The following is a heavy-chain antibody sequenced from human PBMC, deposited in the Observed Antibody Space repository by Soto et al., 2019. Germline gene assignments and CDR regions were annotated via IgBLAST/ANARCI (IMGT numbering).Heavy chain of an antibody. CDR2: ISWDGGST. CDR3: AKDYLPYGSGSPNWFDP. D-gene: IGHD3-10*01. Sequence: GALRLSCAASGFTFSSYAMSWVRQAPGKGLEWVSLISWDGGSTYYADSVKGRFTISRDNSKNSLYLQMNSLRTEDTALYYCAKDYLPYGSGSPNWFDPWGQGTLVTVSS. CDR1: GFTFSSYA. V-gene: IGHV3-43*02. J-gene: IGHJ5*02.